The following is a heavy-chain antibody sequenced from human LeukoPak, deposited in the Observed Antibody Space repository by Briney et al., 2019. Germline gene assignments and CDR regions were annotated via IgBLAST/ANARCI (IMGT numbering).Heavy chain of an antibody. CDR2: IYYSGST. V-gene: IGHV4-59*01. Sequence: PSETLSLTCIVSGGSISTYYWSWIRQPPGKGLEWIGYIYYSGSTNYSPSLKSRVTISVDTSKNQFSLNLYSVTAADTAVYYCARQYYSVSGTYKFDAWGQGTLVTVSS. CDR1: GGSISTYY. J-gene: IGHJ4*02. CDR3: ARQYYSVSGTYKFDA. D-gene: IGHD3-10*01.